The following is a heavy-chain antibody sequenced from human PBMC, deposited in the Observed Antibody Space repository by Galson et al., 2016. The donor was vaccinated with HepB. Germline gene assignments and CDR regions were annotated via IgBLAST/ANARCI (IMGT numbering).Heavy chain of an antibody. CDR1: GASITSTSW. Sequence: SETLSLTCGVSGASITSTSWWSWVRQPPGKGLEWIGETYHSGSTNYNPSLKSRVTLSVDTSKNQFSLKLSSVTAADTAIYYCARVTIFGIIEGFDPWGQGILVTVSS. CDR3: ARVTIFGIIEGFDP. CDR2: TYHSGST. D-gene: IGHD3-3*02. V-gene: IGHV4/OR15-8*01. J-gene: IGHJ5*02.